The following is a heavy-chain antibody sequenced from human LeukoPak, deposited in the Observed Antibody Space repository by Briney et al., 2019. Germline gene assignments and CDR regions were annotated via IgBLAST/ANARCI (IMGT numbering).Heavy chain of an antibody. CDR1: GGSISSYY. J-gene: IGHJ4*02. CDR2: IYTSGST. D-gene: IGHD3-10*01. CDR3: ARSFSGTYPGLDD. Sequence: SETLSLTCTVSGGSISSYYWSWIRQPAGKGLEWIGRIYTSGSTNCSPSFKSRVTISIDTSKNQFSLRLSSVTAADTAVYYCARSFSGTYPGLDDWGQGTLVAVSS. V-gene: IGHV4-4*07.